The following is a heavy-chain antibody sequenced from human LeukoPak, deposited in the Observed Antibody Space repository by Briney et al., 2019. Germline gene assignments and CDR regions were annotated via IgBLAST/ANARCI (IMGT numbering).Heavy chain of an antibody. CDR3: ARPLVGTGYSSSWYFNY. CDR1: GYSFTSYW. V-gene: IGHV5-51*01. CDR2: IYPGDSDT. Sequence: GESLKISCKGSGYSFTSYWIGWVRQMPGKGLEWMGVIYPGDSDTRYSPSFQGQVTISADKSISTAYLQWSSLTASDTAMYYCARPLVGTGYSSSWYFNYWGQGTLVTVSS. J-gene: IGHJ4*02. D-gene: IGHD6-13*01.